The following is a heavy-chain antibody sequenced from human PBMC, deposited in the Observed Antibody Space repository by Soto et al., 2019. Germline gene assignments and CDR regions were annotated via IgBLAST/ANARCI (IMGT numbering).Heavy chain of an antibody. CDR2: ISYDGSNK. Sequence: PGGSLRLSCTASGFTFSSYAMHWVRQAPGKGLEWVAVISYDGSNKYYADSVEGRFTISRDNFKNTLYLQMSSLRAEDTAFYYCVKYLFRSATMPCMDHWGQGALVTVSS. CDR3: VKYLFRSATMPCMDH. J-gene: IGHJ4*02. V-gene: IGHV3-30-3*02. CDR1: GFTFSSYA. D-gene: IGHD1-1*01.